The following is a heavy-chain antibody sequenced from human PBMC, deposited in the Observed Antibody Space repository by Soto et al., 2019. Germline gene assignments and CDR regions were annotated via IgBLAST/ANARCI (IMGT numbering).Heavy chain of an antibody. V-gene: IGHV1-69*13. D-gene: IGHD3-22*01. CDR2: IIPIFGTA. Sequence: SVKVSCKASGGTFSSYAISWVRQAPGQGLEWMGGIIPIFGTANYAQKFQGRVTITADESTSTAYMELSSLRSEDTAVYYCARAYYYDSSATYYYYGMDVWGQGTTVTV. CDR3: ARAYYYDSSATYYYYGMDV. J-gene: IGHJ6*02. CDR1: GGTFSSYA.